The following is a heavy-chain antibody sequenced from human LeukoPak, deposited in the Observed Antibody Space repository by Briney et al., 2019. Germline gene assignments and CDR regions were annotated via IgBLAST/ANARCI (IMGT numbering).Heavy chain of an antibody. CDR3: ASREPAGH. CDR1: EFTFNTYT. J-gene: IGHJ4*02. Sequence: PGRSLRLSCAAAEFTFNTYTMIWVRQAPGKGLEWVSSIHTSGDIYYADSVKGRFTISRDDATNSLFLQMNSQRADDTAVYYCASREPAGHWGQGTLVTVSS. CDR2: IHTSGDI. D-gene: IGHD1-14*01. V-gene: IGHV3-21*01.